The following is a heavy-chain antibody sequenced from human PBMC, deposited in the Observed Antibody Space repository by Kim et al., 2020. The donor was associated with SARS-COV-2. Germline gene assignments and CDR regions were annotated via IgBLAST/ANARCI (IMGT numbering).Heavy chain of an antibody. CDR1: GYTFTRYC. CDR2: INPSGGST. J-gene: IGHJ5*02. D-gene: IGHD3-10*01. Sequence: ASVKVSCKAFGYTFTRYCLHWVRQAPGQGLEWMGLINPSGGSTTYAQKFQGRVTMTRDTSTRTAYMELSSLRSEDTALYYCARDWGPRSYYTETCGQGTLVTFTS. CDR3: ARDWGPRSYYTET. V-gene: IGHV1-46*01.